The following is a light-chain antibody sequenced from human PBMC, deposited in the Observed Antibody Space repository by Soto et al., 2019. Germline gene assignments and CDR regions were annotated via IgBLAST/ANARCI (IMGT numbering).Light chain of an antibody. J-gene: IGLJ3*02. V-gene: IGLV2-8*01. CDR1: SSDVGAYNY. Sequence: QSALTQPPSASGSPGQSVTISCTGTSSDVGAYNYVSWFQQHPGKAPKLMIYEVSKRPSGVPDRFSRSKSGNTASLTVSGLQAEDEADYYCRSFAACNNCWVFGGGTKLTVL. CDR2: EVS. CDR3: RSFAACNNCWV.